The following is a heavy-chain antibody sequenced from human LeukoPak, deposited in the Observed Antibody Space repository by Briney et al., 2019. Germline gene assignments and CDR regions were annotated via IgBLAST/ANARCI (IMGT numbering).Heavy chain of an antibody. J-gene: IGHJ6*02. CDR3: ATSWGPDTSAFRWGRDGMDV. D-gene: IGHD3-16*01. Sequence: GGSLRLSCAVSGLTFNNYAMSWVRQAPGKGLEWVSAISKSGDHTYYAASAKGRFTIYRDNSKSTQYLQMNSLRAEDTAVYYCATSWGPDTSAFRWGRDGMDVWGQGTTVIVS. V-gene: IGHV3-23*01. CDR1: GLTFNNYA. CDR2: ISKSGDHT.